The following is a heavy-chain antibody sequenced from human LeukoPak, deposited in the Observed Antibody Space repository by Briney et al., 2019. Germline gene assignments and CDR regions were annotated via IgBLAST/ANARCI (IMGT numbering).Heavy chain of an antibody. CDR1: GYTFTDYY. CDR3: ARESRSGWVDAFDI. D-gene: IGHD6-19*01. Sequence: ASVKVSCKASGYTFTDYYKHWVRQAPGQGLEWMGWINPKSGDTNFAQKFQGRVTMTRDTSINTAYMELTRLTSDDTAVYSCARESRSGWVDAFDIWGQGTMVTVSS. J-gene: IGHJ3*02. CDR2: INPKSGDT. V-gene: IGHV1-2*02.